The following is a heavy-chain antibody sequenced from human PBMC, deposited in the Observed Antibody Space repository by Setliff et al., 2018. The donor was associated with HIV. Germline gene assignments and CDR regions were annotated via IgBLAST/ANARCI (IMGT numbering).Heavy chain of an antibody. CDR3: TNATDTPGMTTRETWFDP. CDR1: GYPFTNYF. J-gene: IGHJ5*02. D-gene: IGHD1-1*01. V-gene: IGHV1-69-2*01. Sequence: ASVKVSCKTSGYPFTNYFIHWIQQAPGKGLEWMGRVDPEDGETILEERFQGRVTMTADTSTDTAFMELSSLRSEDTATYYCTNATDTPGMTTRETWFDPWGQGTLVTVSS. CDR2: VDPEDGET.